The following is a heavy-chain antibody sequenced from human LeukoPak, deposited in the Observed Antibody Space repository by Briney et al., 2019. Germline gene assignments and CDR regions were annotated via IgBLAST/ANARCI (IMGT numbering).Heavy chain of an antibody. J-gene: IGHJ4*02. CDR1: GYSFTTYW. D-gene: IGHD3-22*01. V-gene: IGHV5-51*01. Sequence: GESLKISCKTSGYSFTTYWIGWVRQMPGKGLEWMGIIYPGDSDTRYSPSFQGQVTISADKSISTAYLQWSSLKASDTAMYYCARRLSGYYRYFDYWGQGTLVTVSS. CDR3: ARRLSGYYRYFDY. CDR2: IYPGDSDT.